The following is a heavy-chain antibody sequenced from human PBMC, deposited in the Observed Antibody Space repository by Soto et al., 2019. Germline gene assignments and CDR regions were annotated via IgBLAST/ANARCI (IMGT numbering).Heavy chain of an antibody. CDR1: GYSFTSLD. CDR3: ARGVTAGVDY. Sequence: ASVKVSCKASGYSFTSLDINWVRQTTGQGLEWMGWMQPSSGRTGYAQKFQGRVTMTRDTSINTAYMELSSLTSDDTAFYYCARGVTAGVDYWGQGTLVTVS. V-gene: IGHV1-8*01. D-gene: IGHD1-26*01. CDR2: MQPSSGRT. J-gene: IGHJ4*02.